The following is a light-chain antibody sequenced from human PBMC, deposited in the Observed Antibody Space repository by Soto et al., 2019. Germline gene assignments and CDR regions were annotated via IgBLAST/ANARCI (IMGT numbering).Light chain of an antibody. CDR3: CSYAGSSTVV. CDR1: TSDVGGYNY. Sequence: QSALTQPASVSGSPGQSITISCTGTTSDVGGYNYVSWYQQHPGKVPKLLIHEVSNRPSGVSNRFSGSKSGNTASLTISGLQAEDEADYYCCSYAGSSTVVFGGGTKLTVL. V-gene: IGLV2-14*01. CDR2: EVS. J-gene: IGLJ2*01.